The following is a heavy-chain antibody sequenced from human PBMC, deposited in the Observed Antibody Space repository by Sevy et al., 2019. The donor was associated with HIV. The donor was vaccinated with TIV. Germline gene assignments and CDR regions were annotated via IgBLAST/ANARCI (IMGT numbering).Heavy chain of an antibody. CDR3: AKPSTTVTTGGMDV. D-gene: IGHD4-17*01. V-gene: IGHV3-23*01. CDR2: ISGSGGST. CDR1: GFTFSSYA. J-gene: IGHJ6*02. Sequence: GGSLRLSCVASGFTFSSYAMSWVRQAPGKGLEWVSSISGSGGSTHYADSVKGRFTISRDNSKNTLYLQMNSVRAEDTAVYYCAKPSTTVTTGGMDVWGQGTTVTVSS.